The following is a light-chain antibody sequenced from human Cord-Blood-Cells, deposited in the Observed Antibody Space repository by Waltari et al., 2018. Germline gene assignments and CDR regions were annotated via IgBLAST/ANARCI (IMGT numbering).Light chain of an antibody. J-gene: IGLJ3*02. Sequence: QSALTQPRSVSASPEQSVTISCTGTSSDVGGHSSVSWYQQPPGKAPKLMIYDVSKRPSGVPDRFSGSKSGNTASLTISGLQAEDEADYYCCSYAGSYTGVFGGGTKLTVL. CDR2: DVS. CDR1: SSDVGGHSS. V-gene: IGLV2-11*01. CDR3: CSYAGSYTGV.